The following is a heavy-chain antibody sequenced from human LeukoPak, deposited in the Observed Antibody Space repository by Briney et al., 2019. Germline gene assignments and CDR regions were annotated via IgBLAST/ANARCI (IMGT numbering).Heavy chain of an antibody. J-gene: IGHJ5*02. D-gene: IGHD3-10*01. V-gene: IGHV4-59*12. CDR1: GGSISSYY. Sequence: SETLSLTCTVSGGSISSYYWSWIRQPPGKGLEWIGYIYYSGSTNYNPSLKSRVTISVDTSKNQFSLKLSSVTAADTAVYYCAREDYYGSGSYYSHNWFDPWGQGTLVTVSS. CDR3: AREDYYGSGSYYSHNWFDP. CDR2: IYYSGST.